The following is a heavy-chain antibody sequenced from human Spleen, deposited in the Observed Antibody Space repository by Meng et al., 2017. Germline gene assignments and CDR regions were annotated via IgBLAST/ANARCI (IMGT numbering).Heavy chain of an antibody. CDR3: ARHDYFDY. CDR2: IYPGDSET. V-gene: IGHV5-51*01. J-gene: IGHJ4*02. Sequence: GESLKISCKGSGYNFNIYWIAWVRQMPGKGLEWMGIIYPGDSETRYSPSFQGQVTISADKSIRTAYPQWNSLKASDTAMYYCARHDYFDYWGQGTLVTVSS. CDR1: GYNFNIYW.